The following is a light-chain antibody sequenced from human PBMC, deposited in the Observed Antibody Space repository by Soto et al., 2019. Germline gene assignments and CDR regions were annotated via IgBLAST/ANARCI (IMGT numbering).Light chain of an antibody. CDR1: SSDVGSYNL. CDR2: EGS. J-gene: IGLJ2*01. CDR3: CSYAGSSTLDVV. Sequence: QSALTQPASVSGSSGQSITISCTGTSSDVGSYNLVSWYQEHPGKAPKLMIYEGSKRPSGVSNRFSGSKSGNTASLTISGLQAEDEAEYYCCSYAGSSTLDVVFGGGTKLTGL. V-gene: IGLV2-23*01.